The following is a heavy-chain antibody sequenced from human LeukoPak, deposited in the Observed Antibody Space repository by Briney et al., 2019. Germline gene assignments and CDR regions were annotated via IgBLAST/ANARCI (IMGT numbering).Heavy chain of an antibody. J-gene: IGHJ4*02. Sequence: GGSLRLSCAASGFTVSSNYMGWVRQAPGKGLKWVSVIYGDGSSYYADSVKGRFTISRDNSKNTLHLQMNSLRAEDAAVYYCARGEAVGYTVERLWWGQGTLVTVSS. CDR3: ARGEAVGYTVERLW. D-gene: IGHD5/OR15-5a*01. CDR1: GFTVSSNY. V-gene: IGHV3-53*01. CDR2: IYGDGSS.